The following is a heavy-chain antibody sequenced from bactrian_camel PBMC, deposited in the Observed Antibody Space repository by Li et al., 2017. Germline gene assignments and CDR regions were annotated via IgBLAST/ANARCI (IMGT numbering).Heavy chain of an antibody. V-gene: IGHV3S1*01. CDR3: TTGGHHGPYNY. Sequence: QLVESGGGLVQPGGSLRLSCAASGFTFGSYWMYWVRQAPGKGLEWVSAINSGGDTTYYTDSVKGRFTMSRDNAKNTLYLQMNSLKTEDSAVYYCTTGGHHGPYNYWGQGTQVTVS. J-gene: IGHJ4*01. CDR1: GFTFGSYW. CDR2: INSGGDTT. D-gene: IGHD7*01.